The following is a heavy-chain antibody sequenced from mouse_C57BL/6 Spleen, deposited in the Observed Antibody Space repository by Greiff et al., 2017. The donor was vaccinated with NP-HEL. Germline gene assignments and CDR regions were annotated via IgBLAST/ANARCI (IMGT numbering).Heavy chain of an antibody. D-gene: IGHD4-1*01. Sequence: DVHLVESGGGLVKPGGSLKLSCAASGFTFSSYTMSWVRQTPEKRLEWVATISGGGGNTYYPDSVKGRFTISRDNAKNTLYLQMSSLRSEDTALYYCARHWDFDYWGQGTTLTVSS. CDR3: ARHWDFDY. CDR1: GFTFSSYT. J-gene: IGHJ2*01. V-gene: IGHV5-9*01. CDR2: ISGGGGNT.